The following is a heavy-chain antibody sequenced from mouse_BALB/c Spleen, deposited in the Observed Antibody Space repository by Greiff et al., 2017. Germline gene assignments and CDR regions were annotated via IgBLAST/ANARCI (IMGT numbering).Heavy chain of an antibody. CDR3: ARRTYDYDSWFAY. J-gene: IGHJ3*01. Sequence: DVMLVESGGGLVKPGGSLKLSCAASGFAFSSYDMSWVRQTPEKRLEWVAYISSGGGSTYYPDTVKGRFTISRDNAKNTLYLQMSSLKSEDTAMYYCARRTYDYDSWFAYWGQGTLVTVSA. CDR1: GFAFSSYD. D-gene: IGHD2-4*01. CDR2: ISSGGGST. V-gene: IGHV5-12-1*01.